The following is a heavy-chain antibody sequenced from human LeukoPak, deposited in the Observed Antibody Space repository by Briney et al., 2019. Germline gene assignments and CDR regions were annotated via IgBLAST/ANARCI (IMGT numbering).Heavy chain of an antibody. CDR2: ISAYNGNT. CDR3: ARGYYYDSSGPYYYYYYMDV. V-gene: IGHV1-18*01. D-gene: IGHD3-22*01. J-gene: IGHJ6*03. Sequence: GSSVKVSCKASGGTFSSYAISWVRQAPGQGLEWMGWISAYNGNTNYAQKLQGRVTMATDTSTSTAYMELRSLRSDDTAVYYCARGYYYDSSGPYYYYYYMDVWGKGTTVTVSS. CDR1: GGTFSSYA.